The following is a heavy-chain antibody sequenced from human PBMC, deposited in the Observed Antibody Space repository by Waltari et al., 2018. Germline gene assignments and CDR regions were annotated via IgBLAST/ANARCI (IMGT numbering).Heavy chain of an antibody. CDR1: GYTFTSYY. CDR3: ASSVPAAIGFDY. D-gene: IGHD2-2*02. J-gene: IGHJ4*02. V-gene: IGHV1-69*06. CDR2: IIPIFGTA. Sequence: QVQLVQSGAEVKKPGASVKVSCKASGYTFTSYYMPWVRQAPGQGLEWMGGIIPIFGTANYAQKFQGRVTITADKSTSTAYMELSSLRSEDTAVYYCASSVPAAIGFDYWGQGTLVTVSS.